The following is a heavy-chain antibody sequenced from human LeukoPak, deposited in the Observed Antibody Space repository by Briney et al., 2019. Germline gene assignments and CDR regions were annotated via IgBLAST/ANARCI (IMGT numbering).Heavy chain of an antibody. J-gene: IGHJ4*02. V-gene: IGHV3-48*01. CDR2: IGISSGNT. Sequence: GGSLRLSCAASGFTFSSYGMHWVRQAPGKGLEWISYIGISSGNTKYADSVKGRFTISGDKAKNSAYLQMNSLRVEDTAVYYCARDTKYAFDNWGQGTLVTVSS. CDR3: ARDTKYAFDN. D-gene: IGHD2-2*01. CDR1: GFTFSSYG.